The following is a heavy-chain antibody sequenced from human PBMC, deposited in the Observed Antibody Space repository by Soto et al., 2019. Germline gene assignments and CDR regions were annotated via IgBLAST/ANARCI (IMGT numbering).Heavy chain of an antibody. D-gene: IGHD4-17*01. CDR3: ARTVYGDFPRIDY. J-gene: IGHJ4*02. CDR1: GFTFSDYY. CDR2: ISGSSSYT. V-gene: IGHV3-11*06. Sequence: GGSLRLSCAASGFTFSDYYMSWIRQAPGKGLEWLSYISGSSSYTNYADSVKGRFTISRDIAKTSLFLQMNSLRGEDTAVYYCARTVYGDFPRIDYWGRGTLVTVSS.